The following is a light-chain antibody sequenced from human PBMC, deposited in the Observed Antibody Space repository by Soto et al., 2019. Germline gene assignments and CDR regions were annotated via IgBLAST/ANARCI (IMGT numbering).Light chain of an antibody. CDR2: RVS. CDR1: QSFVHSDGNTY. V-gene: IGKV2-30*02. Sequence: DVVLTQSPLSLPVTLGQPASISCRSSQSFVHSDGNTYLHWLQQRPGQSRRRLIYRVSTRDSGVPDRFSGGGSGTDFTLKISRVEAEDVGVYYCMEGTYWPKTFGQGTKLEIK. CDR3: MEGTYWPKT. J-gene: IGKJ2*01.